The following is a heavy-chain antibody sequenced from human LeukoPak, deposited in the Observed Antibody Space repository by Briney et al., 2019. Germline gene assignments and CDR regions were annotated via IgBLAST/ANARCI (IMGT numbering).Heavy chain of an antibody. CDR3: AKDKDGSGSYYAFDY. V-gene: IGHV3-9*01. CDR1: KFTFDDYA. D-gene: IGHD3-10*01. CDR2: ISWNSVTI. Sequence: GGSLRLSCAASKFTFDDYAMHWVRQAPGKGLEWVSGISWNSVTIGYADSVKGRFTISRDNAKNSLYLQMNSLRAEDTALYYCAKDKDGSGSYYAFDYWGQGTLVTVS. J-gene: IGHJ4*02.